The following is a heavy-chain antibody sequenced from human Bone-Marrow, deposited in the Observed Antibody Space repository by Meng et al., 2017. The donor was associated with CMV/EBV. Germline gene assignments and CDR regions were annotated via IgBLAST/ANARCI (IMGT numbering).Heavy chain of an antibody. CDR1: GYTFTSYG. J-gene: IGHJ6*01. CDR2: ISAYNGNT. Sequence: ASVKVSCKASGYTFTSYGISWVRQAPGQGLEWMGWISAYNGNTNYAQKLQGRVTMTTDTSTSTAYMELRSLRSDDTAVYYCARVDGVVPYYYYGMDVWGQGPTVTVSS. V-gene: IGHV1-18*01. CDR3: ARVDGVVPYYYYGMDV. D-gene: IGHD3-3*01.